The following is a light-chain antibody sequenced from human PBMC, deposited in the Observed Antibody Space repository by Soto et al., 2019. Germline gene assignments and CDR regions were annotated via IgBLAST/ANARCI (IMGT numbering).Light chain of an antibody. CDR1: SSNIGADFD. J-gene: IGLJ3*02. CDR2: RND. V-gene: IGLV1-40*01. Sequence: QSVLTQPPSVSGAPGQTVTISCTGSSSNIGADFDVHWYQHLPGTAPKLLISRNDNRPSGVPDRFSGSKSGTSASLAITGLQVEDEGDYYCQSRDSSLSSSWVFGGGTKLNVL. CDR3: QSRDSSLSSSWV.